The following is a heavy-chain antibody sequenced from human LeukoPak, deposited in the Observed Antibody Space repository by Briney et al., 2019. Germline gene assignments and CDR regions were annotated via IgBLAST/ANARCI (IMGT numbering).Heavy chain of an antibody. CDR2: ISYDGSNK. D-gene: IGHD5-18*01. CDR3: PGHLGDTAMVN. Sequence: GRSLRLSCAASGFTFRSYAMQWVRQAPGKGLEWVAVISYDGSNKYYADSVKGRFTISKDNSKNTLYLQMNSLRAEATALYYCPGHLGDTAMVNRGQRTLVTVSS. CDR1: GFTFRSYA. J-gene: IGHJ4*02. V-gene: IGHV3-30*04.